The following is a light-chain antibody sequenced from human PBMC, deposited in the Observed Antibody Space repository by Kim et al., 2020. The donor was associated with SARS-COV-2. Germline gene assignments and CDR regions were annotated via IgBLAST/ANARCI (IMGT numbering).Light chain of an antibody. CDR1: NLRSSY. J-gene: IGLJ2*01. Sequence: SSELTQDPAVSVALGQTVRITCQGDNLRSSYANWFQQKPGQAPILVIYGKNNRPSGISDRFSGSSSGITASLTITGAQAEDEADYYCNSRDSSNTSVLFG. CDR3: NSRDSSNTSVL. CDR2: GKN. V-gene: IGLV3-19*01.